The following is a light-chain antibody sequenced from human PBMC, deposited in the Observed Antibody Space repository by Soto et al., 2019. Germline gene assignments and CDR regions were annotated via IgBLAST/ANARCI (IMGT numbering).Light chain of an antibody. Sequence: DIQINQSPSTLSASVGERVTISCRASQTISSWLAWYQQKQGKAPKXLIYKASTLKSGVPSRFSGSGYGTEFTLTISSLQTDDFATYYGQHYNSYSEAFGQGTKVDIK. CDR3: QHYNSYSEA. J-gene: IGKJ1*01. V-gene: IGKV1-5*03. CDR2: KAS. CDR1: QTISSW.